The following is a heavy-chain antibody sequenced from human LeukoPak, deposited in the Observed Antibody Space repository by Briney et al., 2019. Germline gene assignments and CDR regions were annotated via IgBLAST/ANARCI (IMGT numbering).Heavy chain of an antibody. CDR1: GGTFSSYA. J-gene: IGHJ4*02. CDR3: ARGVHTELLLPHY. D-gene: IGHD2-15*01. V-gene: IGHV1-8*02. Sequence: ASVKVSCKASGGTFSSYAINWVRQATGQGLEWMGWMNPNSGNTGYAQKFQGRVTMTRNTSISTAYMELSSLRSEDTAVYYCARGVHTELLLPHYWGQGTLVTVSS. CDR2: MNPNSGNT.